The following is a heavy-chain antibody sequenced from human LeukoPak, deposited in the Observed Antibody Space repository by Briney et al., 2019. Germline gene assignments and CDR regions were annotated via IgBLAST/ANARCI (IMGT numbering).Heavy chain of an antibody. D-gene: IGHD5-24*01. CDR3: ARGGDGYNSHFDY. CDR1: GFTFSSYS. Sequence: GGSLRLSCAASGFTFSSYSTNWVRQAPGKGLEWVSSISSSSSYIYYADSVKGRFTISRDNAKNSLYLQMNSLRAEDTAVYYCARGGDGYNSHFDYWGQGTLVTVSS. J-gene: IGHJ4*02. V-gene: IGHV3-21*01. CDR2: ISSSSSYI.